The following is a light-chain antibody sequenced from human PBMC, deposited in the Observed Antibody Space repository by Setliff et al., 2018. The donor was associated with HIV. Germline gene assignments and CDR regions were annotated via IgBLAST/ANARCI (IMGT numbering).Light chain of an antibody. J-gene: IGLJ1*01. V-gene: IGLV2-14*01. CDR3: SSYAITSTLP. CDR1: SSDVGGYSY. Sequence: QSVLTQPASVSGSPGQSITISCTGTSSDVGGYSYVSWYQQHPGKAPKLIIYEVRNRPSGVSNRFSGSKSGNTASLTISGLQAEGEADYYCSSYAITSTLPFGTGTKVTVL. CDR2: EVR.